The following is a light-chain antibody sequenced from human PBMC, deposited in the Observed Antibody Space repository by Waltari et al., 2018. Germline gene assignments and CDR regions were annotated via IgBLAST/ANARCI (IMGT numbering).Light chain of an antibody. CDR3: QQSYSTPHT. CDR1: QSISFY. Sequence: DIQMTPSPSSLSASVGDRVTITCRASQSISFYLNWYQQKPGKAPKLLIYAASRLQSGVPSRFSGSGSGTDFTLTISSLQPEDFATYSCQQSYSTPHTFGQGTKLEIK. CDR2: AAS. V-gene: IGKV1-39*01. J-gene: IGKJ2*01.